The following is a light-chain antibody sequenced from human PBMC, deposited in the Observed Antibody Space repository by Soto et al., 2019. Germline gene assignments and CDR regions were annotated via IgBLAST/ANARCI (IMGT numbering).Light chain of an antibody. Sequence: EIVLTQSPGTLSLSPGERATLSCRASQSVINSYLAWYQQKPGQAPRLLIYGASSRATVIADRFSGSGSGTDFTLTISRLEPEDFAVYYCQQYGSFPLSFGGGTKVEI. V-gene: IGKV3-20*01. CDR2: GAS. J-gene: IGKJ4*01. CDR1: QSVINSY. CDR3: QQYGSFPLS.